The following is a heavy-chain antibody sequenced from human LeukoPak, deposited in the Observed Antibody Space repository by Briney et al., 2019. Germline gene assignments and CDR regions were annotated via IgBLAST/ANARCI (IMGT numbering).Heavy chain of an antibody. Sequence: SQTLSLTCTVSGGSISSGGYYWSWIRRHPGKGLEWIGYIYYSGSTYYNPSLKSRVTISVDTSKNQFSLKLSSVTAADTAVYYCARDRDGDYGNAFDIWGQGTMVTVSS. CDR3: ARDRDGDYGNAFDI. V-gene: IGHV4-31*03. CDR2: IYYSGST. D-gene: IGHD4-17*01. J-gene: IGHJ3*02. CDR1: GGSISSGGYY.